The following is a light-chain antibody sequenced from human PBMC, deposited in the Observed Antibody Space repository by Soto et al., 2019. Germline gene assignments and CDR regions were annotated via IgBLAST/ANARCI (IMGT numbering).Light chain of an antibody. J-gene: IGKJ2*01. CDR2: GAS. CDR1: QSVSSSY. CDR3: QQYGSSLLYT. V-gene: IGKV3-20*01. Sequence: EIVLTQSPGTLSLSPGERATLSCRASQSVSSSYLAWYQQKPGQAPRLLIYGASSRATGIPDRFSGSGSGTDFTLTISRLEXXDFAVYYCQQYGSSLLYTFGQGTKLEIK.